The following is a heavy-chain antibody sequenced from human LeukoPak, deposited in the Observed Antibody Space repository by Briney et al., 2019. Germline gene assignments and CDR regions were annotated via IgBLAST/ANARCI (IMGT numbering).Heavy chain of an antibody. CDR2: ISSSSSFI. CDR3: AKDRQQLVLGWFDP. D-gene: IGHD6-13*01. CDR1: GFTFSSYS. V-gene: IGHV3-21*04. J-gene: IGHJ5*02. Sequence: GGSLRLSCAASGFTFSSYSMNWVRQAPGKGLEWVSSISSSSSFIFYADSVKGRFTISRDNAKNSLYLQMNSLRAEDTAVYYCAKDRQQLVLGWFDPWGQGTLVTVSS.